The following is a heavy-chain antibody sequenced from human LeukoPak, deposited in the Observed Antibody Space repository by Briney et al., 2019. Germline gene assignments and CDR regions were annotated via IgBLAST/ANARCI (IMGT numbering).Heavy chain of an antibody. CDR3: ARDAILLWFGELSALDY. Sequence: ASVKVSCKASGYTFTSYYMHWVRQAPGQGLEWMGIINPSGGSTSYAQKFQGRVTMTRDMSTSTVYMELSSLRSEDTAVYYCARDAILLWFGELSALDYWGQGTLVTVSS. CDR1: GYTFTSYY. J-gene: IGHJ4*02. CDR2: INPSGGST. D-gene: IGHD3-10*01. V-gene: IGHV1-46*01.